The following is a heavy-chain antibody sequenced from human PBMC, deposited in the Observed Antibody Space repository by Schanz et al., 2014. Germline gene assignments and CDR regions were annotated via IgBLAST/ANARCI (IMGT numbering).Heavy chain of an antibody. V-gene: IGHV3-23*04. CDR2: ISGSGGST. CDR3: ARDSNWLFDY. CDR1: GFTFSSYA. Sequence: EVQLVESGGGLVQPGGSLRFSCAASGFTFSSYAMSWVRQAPGKGLEWVSAISGSGGSTYYADSVKGRFTVSRDNSRNTVYLQLNSLRPEDTAVYYCARDSNWLFDYWGQGTLVTVTS. D-gene: IGHD1-1*01. J-gene: IGHJ4*02.